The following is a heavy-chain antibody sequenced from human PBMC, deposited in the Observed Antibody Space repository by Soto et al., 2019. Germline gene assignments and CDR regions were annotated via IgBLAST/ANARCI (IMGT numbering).Heavy chain of an antibody. CDR2: IYYSGNT. CDR1: GGSISSGGSY. CDR3: VRYCSTTKCPFDY. D-gene: IGHD2-2*01. V-gene: IGHV4-30-4*01. J-gene: IGHJ4*02. Sequence: SETLSLTCTVSGGSISSGGSYWGWIRQPPGKGLEWIGYIYYSGNTYFNPSLKSRVTLSVDTSKNQFSLNLSSVTAADAAVYYCVRYCSTTKCPFDYWGQGTLVTVSS.